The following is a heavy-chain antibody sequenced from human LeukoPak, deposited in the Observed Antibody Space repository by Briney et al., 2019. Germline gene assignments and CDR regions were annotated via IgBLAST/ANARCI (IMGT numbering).Heavy chain of an antibody. J-gene: IGHJ3*02. V-gene: IGHV4-61*01. Sequence: SETLSLTCTVSGGSVSSGTYYWSWIRQPPGKGLEWIGYIYYSGTTNYNPPLKSRVTISVDTSKKQFSLRLTSVTAADTAVYYCARDRDYDRAFDIWGQGTMVTVSS. D-gene: IGHD3-22*01. CDR1: GGSVSSGTYY. CDR2: IYYSGTT. CDR3: ARDRDYDRAFDI.